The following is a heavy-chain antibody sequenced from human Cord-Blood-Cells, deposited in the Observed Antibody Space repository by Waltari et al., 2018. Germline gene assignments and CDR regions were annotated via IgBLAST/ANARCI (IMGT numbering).Heavy chain of an antibody. Sequence: QVQLVQSVAEVKKPGASVKVSCKASGYTFTGYYMHWVRQAPGQGLEWMGWINPNSGGTNYAQKFQGWVTMTRDTSISTAYMELSRLRSDDTAVYYCARVPRVGTTSYYYYGMDVWGQGTTVTVSS. CDR1: GYTFTGYY. J-gene: IGHJ6*02. CDR3: ARVPRVGTTSYYYYGMDV. V-gene: IGHV1-2*04. CDR2: INPNSGGT. D-gene: IGHD1-7*01.